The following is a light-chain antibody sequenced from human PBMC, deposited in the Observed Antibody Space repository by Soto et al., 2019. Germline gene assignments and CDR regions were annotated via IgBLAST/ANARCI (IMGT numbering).Light chain of an antibody. V-gene: IGKV3-15*01. CDR3: QQYDYWPRT. CDR2: GAS. J-gene: IGKJ2*01. CDR1: QSVGND. Sequence: EIVMTLSPATLSVSPGERATLSCRASQSVGNDLAWYQQKAGQVPRLLIHGASTRATGIPARFSGSGSGTEFTLTISSLQSEDFAVYYCQQYDYWPRTFGQGTKLAIK.